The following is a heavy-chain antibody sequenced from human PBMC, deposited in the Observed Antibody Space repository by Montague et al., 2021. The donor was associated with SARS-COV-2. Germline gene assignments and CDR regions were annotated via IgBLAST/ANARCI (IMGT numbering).Heavy chain of an antibody. V-gene: IGHV4-39*01. J-gene: IGHJ5*02. CDR1: GDSFRGTPSY. Sequence: SETLSLTCAGAGDSFRGTPSYRARIREPTGVALASIGHIYYSGSTMYNPSLKSRVTMSVDTSKNQFSLHLNLVTAADTAVYYCARRLTGLEPPFDPWGQGTLVIVSS. D-gene: IGHD1-1*01. CDR2: IYYSGST. CDR3: ARRLTGLEPPFDP.